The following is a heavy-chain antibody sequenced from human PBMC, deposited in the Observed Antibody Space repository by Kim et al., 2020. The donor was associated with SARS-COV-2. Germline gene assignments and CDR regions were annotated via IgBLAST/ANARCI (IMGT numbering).Heavy chain of an antibody. D-gene: IGHD6-13*01. CDR3: TTGYSGSWYYFDD. V-gene: IGHV3-15*01. J-gene: IGHJ4*02. Sequence: YAAPVEGRFTISRDDSKITRYLQMDSLKTEDAAVYYCTTGYSGSWYYFDDWGQGTLVTVSS.